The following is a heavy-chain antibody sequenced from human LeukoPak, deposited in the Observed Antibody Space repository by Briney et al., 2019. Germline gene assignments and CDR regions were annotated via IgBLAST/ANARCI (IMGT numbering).Heavy chain of an antibody. J-gene: IGHJ4*02. Sequence: SVKVSCKASGGTFSSYAISWVRQAPGQGLEWMGGIIPIFGTANYAQKFQGRVTITADKSTSTAYMELSSLRSEDTAVYYCANLMTTVTPHASYWGQGTLVTVSS. D-gene: IGHD4-17*01. CDR3: ANLMTTVTPHASY. CDR2: IIPIFGTA. V-gene: IGHV1-69*06. CDR1: GGTFSSYA.